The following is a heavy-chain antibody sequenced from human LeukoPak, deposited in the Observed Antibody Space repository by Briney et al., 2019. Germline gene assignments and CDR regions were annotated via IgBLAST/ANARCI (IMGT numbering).Heavy chain of an antibody. CDR1: GFTFSSYA. CDR2: ISGSGGST. D-gene: IGHD2-2*01. Sequence: PGGSLRLSCAASGFTFSSYAMSWVRQAPGKGREWASAISGSGGSTYYAASVKGRFTISRDNSKNTLYLQMNSLRAEDTAVYYCAKNRLNIVVVPAAITLDYWGQGTLVTVSS. CDR3: AKNRLNIVVVPAAITLDY. J-gene: IGHJ4*02. V-gene: IGHV3-23*01.